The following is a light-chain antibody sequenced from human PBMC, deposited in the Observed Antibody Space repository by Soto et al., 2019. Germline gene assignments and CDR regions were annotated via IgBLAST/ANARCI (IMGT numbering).Light chain of an antibody. CDR2: GNN. CDR3: AAWDGSLNNVL. V-gene: IGLV1-44*01. Sequence: QSVLTQPPSASGTPGQRVTISCSGSGSSIGTNTVNWYRQLPGTAHKLLIYGNNQRPSGVPDRFSGSKSGTSASLAISGLQSEDEAEYDCAAWDGSLNNVLFGGGTKVTVL. CDR1: GSSIGTNT. J-gene: IGLJ2*01.